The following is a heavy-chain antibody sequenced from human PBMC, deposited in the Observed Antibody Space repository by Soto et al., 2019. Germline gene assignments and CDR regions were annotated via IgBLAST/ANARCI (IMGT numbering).Heavy chain of an antibody. CDR2: INPSGGST. Sequence: GASVKVSCKASGYTFTSYYMHWVRQAPGQGLEWMGIINPSGGSTSYAQKFQGRVTMTRDTSTSTVYMELSSLRSEDTAVYYCARDWAVVPAASDINDYWGQGTLVTVSS. CDR3: ARDWAVVPAASDINDY. CDR1: GYTFTSYY. V-gene: IGHV1-46*03. D-gene: IGHD2-2*01. J-gene: IGHJ4*02.